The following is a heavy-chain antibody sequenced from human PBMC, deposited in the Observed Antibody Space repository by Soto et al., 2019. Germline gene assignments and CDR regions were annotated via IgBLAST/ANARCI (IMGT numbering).Heavy chain of an antibody. D-gene: IGHD3-3*01. CDR1: GYTFTSYY. CDR2: INPSGGST. Sequence: QVQLVQSGAEVKKPGASVKVSCKASGYTFTSYYMHWVRQAPGQGLEWMGIINPSGGSTSYAQKYQGRGTSTRDTFSSTVYMEPGGPGRVAGAVYCCARARALRWYYDFCGGKPSWFDPWGQGTLVTVSS. J-gene: IGHJ5*02. V-gene: IGHV1-46*01. CDR3: ARARALRWYYDFCGGKPSWFDP.